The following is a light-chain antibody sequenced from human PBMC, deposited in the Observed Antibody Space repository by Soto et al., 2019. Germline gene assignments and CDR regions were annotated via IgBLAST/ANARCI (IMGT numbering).Light chain of an antibody. J-gene: IGLJ1*01. CDR2: KNN. Sequence: QSVLTQPPSVSGAPGQTITMSCTGSGSNVGASYDVHWYQVLPGAGPRLLIYKNNNRPSGVPDRFSGSKSGTSASLAITGLRAEDEADYYCQSYGSRLSGSVFGTGTKVTVL. V-gene: IGLV1-40*01. CDR1: GSNVGASYD. CDR3: QSYGSRLSGSV.